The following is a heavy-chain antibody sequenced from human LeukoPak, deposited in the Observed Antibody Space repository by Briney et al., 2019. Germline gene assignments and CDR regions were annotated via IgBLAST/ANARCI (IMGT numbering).Heavy chain of an antibody. CDR1: GFTFSSYR. CDR3: AKPHYDFWSGYYPY. Sequence: QSGGSLRLSCAASGFTFSSYRMHWVRQAPGKGLVWVSRINSDGSSTSYADSVKGRFTISRDNAKNTLYLQMNSLRAEDTAVYYCAKPHYDFWSGYYPYWGQGTLVTVSS. CDR2: INSDGSST. V-gene: IGHV3-74*01. D-gene: IGHD3-3*01. J-gene: IGHJ4*02.